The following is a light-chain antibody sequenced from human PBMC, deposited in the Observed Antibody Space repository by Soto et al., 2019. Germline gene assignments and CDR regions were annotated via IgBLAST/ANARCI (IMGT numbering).Light chain of an antibody. CDR2: DAS. V-gene: IGKV1-5*01. CDR1: QNINKW. CDR3: QQYNSYST. J-gene: IGKJ1*01. Sequence: DIQLTQSPSTLSASVGYRVTITCRASQNINKWLAWHQQKPGKAPKLLIYDASSLESGVPSRFSGSGSGTEFTLTISSLQPDDFATYYCQQYNSYSTFGQGTKVDIK.